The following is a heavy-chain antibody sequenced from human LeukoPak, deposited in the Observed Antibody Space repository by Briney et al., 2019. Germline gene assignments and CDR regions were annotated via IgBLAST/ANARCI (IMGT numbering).Heavy chain of an antibody. D-gene: IGHD2-15*01. CDR3: ARVLRYCSGGNCYSGGLGYMDV. CDR1: GFTVSSNY. Sequence: GGSLRLSCAASGFTVSSNYMSWVRQAPGKGLEWVSVIYRGDSTYYADSVKGRFTISRDNSKNTLYLQMNSLRAEDTAVYYCARVLRYCSGGNCYSGGLGYMDVWGKGTTVTISS. V-gene: IGHV3-53*01. CDR2: IYRGDST. J-gene: IGHJ6*03.